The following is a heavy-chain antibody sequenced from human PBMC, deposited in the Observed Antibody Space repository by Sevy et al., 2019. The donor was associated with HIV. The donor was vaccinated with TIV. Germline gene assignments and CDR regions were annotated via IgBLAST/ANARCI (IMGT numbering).Heavy chain of an antibody. Sequence: GGSLRLSCAASGFTFSSYGMHWVRQAPGKGLEWVAVISFDGSNKYYADSVKGRFTISRDNSKNTLYLQMNSLRAEDTAVSDCVWVYAKHNFYYYGMDVWGQGTTVTVSS. J-gene: IGHJ6*02. CDR3: VWVYAKHNFYYYGMDV. D-gene: IGHD2-8*01. CDR2: ISFDGSNK. V-gene: IGHV3-30*03. CDR1: GFTFSSYG.